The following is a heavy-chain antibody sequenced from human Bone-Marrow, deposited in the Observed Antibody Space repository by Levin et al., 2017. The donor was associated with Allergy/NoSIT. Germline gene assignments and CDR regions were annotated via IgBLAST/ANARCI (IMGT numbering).Heavy chain of an antibody. Sequence: GGSLRLSCAASGFTFSTYSMNWVRQAPGKGLEWVSSITSSGTYTYYADSVRGRFTISRDNAKNSLHLQMNSLRVEDTAVYYCARDRIGGDGYNPFDQWGQGTLVTVSS. CDR1: GFTFSTYS. CDR3: ARDRIGGDGYNPFDQ. CDR2: ITSSGTYT. J-gene: IGHJ4*02. D-gene: IGHD5-24*01. V-gene: IGHV3-21*01.